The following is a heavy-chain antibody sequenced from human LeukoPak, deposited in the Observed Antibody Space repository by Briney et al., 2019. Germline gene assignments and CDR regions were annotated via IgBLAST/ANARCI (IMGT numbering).Heavy chain of an antibody. J-gene: IGHJ4*01. V-gene: IGHV4-39*01. D-gene: IGHD3-22*01. CDR1: GGSISSSSYY. Sequence: PSETLSLTCTVSGGSISSSSYYWGWIRQPPGKGLEWIVSIYYSGSTYYNPSLKSRVTISVDTSKNQFSLKLSSVTAADPAVYFSARPGQWFFQPVDYCGHRTPVTASS. CDR2: IYYSGST. CDR3: ARPGQWFFQPVDY.